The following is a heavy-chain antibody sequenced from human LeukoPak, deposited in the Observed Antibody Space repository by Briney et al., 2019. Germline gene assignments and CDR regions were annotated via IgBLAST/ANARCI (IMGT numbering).Heavy chain of an antibody. CDR3: ARTRTAYYYDSSGSDWAFDI. V-gene: IGHV3-23*01. CDR2: FSGSGGST. D-gene: IGHD3-22*01. CDR1: GFTFSSYA. Sequence: GGSLRLSCAASGFTFSSYAMSWVRQAPGKGLEWVSAFSGSGGSTYYADSVKGRFTISRDNSKNTLNLQMNSLRAEDTAVYYCARTRTAYYYDSSGSDWAFDIWGQGTMVTVSS. J-gene: IGHJ3*02.